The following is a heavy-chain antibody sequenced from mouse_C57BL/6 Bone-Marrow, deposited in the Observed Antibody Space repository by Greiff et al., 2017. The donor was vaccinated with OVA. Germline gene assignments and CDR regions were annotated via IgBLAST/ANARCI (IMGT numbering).Heavy chain of an antibody. Sequence: EVHLVESGEGLVKPGGSLKLSCAASGFTFSSYAMSWVRQTPEKRLEWVAYISSGGDYIYYADTVKGRFTISRDNARNTLYLQMSSLKSEDTAMYYCTREGIYYGYHWYFDVWGTGTTVTVSS. CDR1: GFTFSSYA. D-gene: IGHD2-2*01. J-gene: IGHJ1*03. CDR2: ISSGGDYI. CDR3: TREGIYYGYHWYFDV. V-gene: IGHV5-9-1*02.